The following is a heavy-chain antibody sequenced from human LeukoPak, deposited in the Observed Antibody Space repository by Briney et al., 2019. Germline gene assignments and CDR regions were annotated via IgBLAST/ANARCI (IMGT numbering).Heavy chain of an antibody. J-gene: IGHJ4*02. CDR1: GFTFDDYT. CDR3: ALSIRTYFFDY. D-gene: IGHD1-14*01. V-gene: IGHV3-74*01. Sequence: GGSLRLSCAASGFTFDDYTMHWVRQAPGKGLVWVSRINSDGSSTSYADSVKGRFTISRDNAKNTLYLQMNSLRAEDTAVYYCALSIRTYFFDYWGQGTLVTVSS. CDR2: INSDGSST.